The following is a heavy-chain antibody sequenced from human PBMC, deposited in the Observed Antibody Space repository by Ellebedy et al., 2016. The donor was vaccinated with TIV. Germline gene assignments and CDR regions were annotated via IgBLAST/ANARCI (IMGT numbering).Heavy chain of an antibody. CDR1: GGSFSGYY. J-gene: IGHJ4*02. Sequence: SQTLSLTCAVYGGSFSGYYWSWIRQPPGKGLEWIGEINHSGSTNYNPSLKSRVTISVDTSKNQFSLKLSSVTAADTAVYYCARSYYGSGRYFDYWGQGTLVTVSS. CDR2: INHSGST. D-gene: IGHD3-10*01. CDR3: ARSYYGSGRYFDY. V-gene: IGHV4-34*01.